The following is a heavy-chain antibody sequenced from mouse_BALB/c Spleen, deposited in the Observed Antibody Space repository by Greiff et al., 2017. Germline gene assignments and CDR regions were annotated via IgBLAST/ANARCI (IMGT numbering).Heavy chain of an antibody. V-gene: IGHV5-6-3*01. CDR3: ARGYYGYWYFDV. CDR2: INSNGGST. CDR1: GFTFSSYG. D-gene: IGHD1-1*01. J-gene: IGHJ1*01. Sequence: EVMLVESGGGLVQPGGSLKLSCAASGFTFSSYGMSWVRQTPDKRLELVATINSNGGSTYYPDSVKGRFTISRDNAKNTLYLQMSSLKSEDTAMYYCARGYYGYWYFDVWGAGTTVTVSS.